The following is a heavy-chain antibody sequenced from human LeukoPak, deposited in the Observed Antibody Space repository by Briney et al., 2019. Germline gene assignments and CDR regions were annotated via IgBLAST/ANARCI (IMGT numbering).Heavy chain of an antibody. V-gene: IGHV1-2*02. D-gene: IGHD2-21*01. CDR3: ARADRLHGGPYLIGP. CDR2: INPNSGGT. Sequence: ASVTGSCKTSGYSFTDCYMHWVRQAPGQGLEWMGWINPNSGGTSSAQKFQGRVTMTRDTSITTVYMEVSWLTSDDTAIYYCARADRLHGGPYLIGPWGQGTLVTVSS. J-gene: IGHJ5*02. CDR1: GYSFTDCY.